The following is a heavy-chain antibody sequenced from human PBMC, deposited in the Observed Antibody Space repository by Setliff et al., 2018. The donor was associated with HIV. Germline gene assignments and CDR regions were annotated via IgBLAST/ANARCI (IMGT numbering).Heavy chain of an antibody. Sequence: SVKVSCKASGYTFTYRYLHWVRQAPGQGLEWMGGIIPILGIANYAEKFQGRVTMTRDTSTSTAYMELSSLRSEDTAMYYCGRAELTPGAFDYWGQGTLVTVSS. J-gene: IGHJ4*02. CDR1: GYTFTYRY. V-gene: IGHV1-69*10. CDR3: GRAELTPGAFDY. D-gene: IGHD1-26*01. CDR2: IIPILGIA.